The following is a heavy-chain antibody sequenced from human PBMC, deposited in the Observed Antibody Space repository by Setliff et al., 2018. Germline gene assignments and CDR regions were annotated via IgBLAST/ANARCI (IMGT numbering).Heavy chain of an antibody. D-gene: IGHD5-12*01. CDR3: ARHRVGNSGYAIPILDF. V-gene: IGHV5-51*01. J-gene: IGHJ4*02. CDR1: GYSFTDYW. Sequence: GESLKISCKASGYSFTDYWIAWVRQMPGKGLEWMGIIYPSNSNIKYSPSFEAQITFSVDKSITTAYLQWSSLKASDTAIYYCARHRVGNSGYAIPILDFWGQGAQVTVS. CDR2: IYPSNSNI.